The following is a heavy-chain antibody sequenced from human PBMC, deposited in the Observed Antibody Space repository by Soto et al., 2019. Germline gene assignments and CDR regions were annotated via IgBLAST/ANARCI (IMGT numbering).Heavy chain of an antibody. Sequence: SETLSLTCAVYGGSFSGYYWSWIRQPPGKGLEWIGEINHSGSTNYNPSLKSRVTISVDTSKNQFSLKLSSVTAADTAVYYCARGSPGLSWGQGTLVTVSS. V-gene: IGHV4-34*01. CDR1: GGSFSGYY. CDR2: INHSGST. CDR3: ARGSPGLS. J-gene: IGHJ4*02.